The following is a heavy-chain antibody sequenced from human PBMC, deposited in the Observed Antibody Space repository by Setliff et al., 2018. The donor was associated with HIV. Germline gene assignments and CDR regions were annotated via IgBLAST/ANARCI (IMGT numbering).Heavy chain of an antibody. CDR3: TSRYYYDSFLESG. Sequence: GGSLRLSXAASGFTFSNAWMSWVRQAPGKGLEWVGRIKSKTDGGTTDYAAPVKGRFTISRDDSKNTLYLQMNSLKTEDTAVYYCTSRYYYDSFLESGWGQGTLVTVSS. J-gene: IGHJ4*02. D-gene: IGHD3-22*01. CDR1: GFTFSNAW. CDR2: IKSKTDGGTT. V-gene: IGHV3-15*01.